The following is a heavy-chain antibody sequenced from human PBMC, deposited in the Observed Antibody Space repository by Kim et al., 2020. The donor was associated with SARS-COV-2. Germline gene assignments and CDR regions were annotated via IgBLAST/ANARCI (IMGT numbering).Heavy chain of an antibody. D-gene: IGHD1-1*01. Sequence: SKGYAQKFQGRVTMTRDTSTSTVYMELSSLRSEDTAVYYCATGGATTDYWGQGTLVTVSS. J-gene: IGHJ4*02. CDR2: SK. V-gene: IGHV1-46*01. CDR3: ATGGATTDY.